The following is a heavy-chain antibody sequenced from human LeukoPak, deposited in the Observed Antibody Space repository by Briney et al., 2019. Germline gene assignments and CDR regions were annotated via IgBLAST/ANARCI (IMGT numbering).Heavy chain of an antibody. J-gene: IGHJ3*02. CDR2: INPNSGGT. D-gene: IGHD3-3*01. CDR3: VSWSGDYINRVENDAFDI. V-gene: IGHV1-2*04. Sequence: ASVKVSCKASGYTSTGYYMHWVRQAPGQGVEGMGWINPNSGGTNYAQKFQGWVTMTRHTSGSTAYMELSRLRSDDTAVYYCVSWSGDYINRVENDAFDIWGQGTMVTVSS. CDR1: GYTSTGYY.